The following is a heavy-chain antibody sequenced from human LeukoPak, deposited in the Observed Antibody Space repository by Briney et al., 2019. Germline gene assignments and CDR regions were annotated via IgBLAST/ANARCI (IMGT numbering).Heavy chain of an antibody. J-gene: IGHJ4*02. CDR1: GDYISNYY. CDR2: MYYSGST. D-gene: IGHD3-22*01. CDR3: ARWAGRDFDSSGYLRD. V-gene: IGHV4-59*01. Sequence: SETLSLTCTASGDYISNYYWNWIRQTPGKGLEWIVYMYYSGSTNYNPSLRSRVTVSVDTSKNQFSLKLNSVTAADTAVYYCARWAGRDFDSSGYLRDWGQGVLVTVSS.